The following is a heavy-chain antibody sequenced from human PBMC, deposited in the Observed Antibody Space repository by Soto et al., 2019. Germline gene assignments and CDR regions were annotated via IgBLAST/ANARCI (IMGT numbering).Heavy chain of an antibody. CDR1: GFTFSSYD. J-gene: IGHJ4*02. V-gene: IGHV3-13*05. CDR3: ARARSTVTTGGYYFDY. D-gene: IGHD4-17*01. CDR2: IGTAGDP. Sequence: EVQLVESGGGLVQPGGSLRLSCAASGFTFSSYDVHWVRQATGKGLEWVSAIGTAGDPYYPGSVKGRFTISRENAKNSLYLQMNSLRAGDTAVYYCARARSTVTTGGYYFDYWGQGTLVTVSS.